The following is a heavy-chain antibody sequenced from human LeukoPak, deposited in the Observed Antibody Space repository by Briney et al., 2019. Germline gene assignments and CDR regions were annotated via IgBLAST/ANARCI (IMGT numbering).Heavy chain of an antibody. J-gene: IGHJ4*02. D-gene: IGHD3-10*01. V-gene: IGHV3-74*01. Sequence: PGGSLRLSCAASGFTFSNYWTHWVRQDPGKGLVWVSFINPDGSTTNYADSVKGRFTISRDNAKNALYLQMNSLRAEDTAVYYCAKDLHYGSADYWGQGTLVTVSS. CDR2: INPDGSTT. CDR1: GFTFSNYW. CDR3: AKDLHYGSADY.